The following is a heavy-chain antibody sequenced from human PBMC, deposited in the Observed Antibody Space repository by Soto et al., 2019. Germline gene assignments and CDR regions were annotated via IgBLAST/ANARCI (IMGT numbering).Heavy chain of an antibody. Sequence: GGSLRLSCAASGFTFSSYAMSWVRQAPGKGLEWVSAISGSGGSTYYADSVKGRFTISRDNSKNTLYLQMNSLRAEDTAVYYCANDLVATWSAFDIWGQGTMVTVSS. CDR1: GFTFSSYA. CDR2: ISGSGGST. J-gene: IGHJ3*02. D-gene: IGHD5-12*01. CDR3: ANDLVATWSAFDI. V-gene: IGHV3-23*01.